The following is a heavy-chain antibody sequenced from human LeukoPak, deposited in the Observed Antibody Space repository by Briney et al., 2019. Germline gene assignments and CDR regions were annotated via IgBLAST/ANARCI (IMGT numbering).Heavy chain of an antibody. J-gene: IGHJ4*02. CDR2: IYYSGST. D-gene: IGHD3/OR15-3a*01. CDR3: ARTPWTTYFDY. V-gene: IGHV4-39*01. CDR1: GGSISSSSYY. Sequence: TSETLSLTCTVSGGSISSSSYYWGWIRQPPGKGLEWIGSIYYSGSTYYNPSLKSRVTISVDTSKNQFSLKLSSVTAADTAVYYCARTPWTTYFDYWGQGTLVTVSS.